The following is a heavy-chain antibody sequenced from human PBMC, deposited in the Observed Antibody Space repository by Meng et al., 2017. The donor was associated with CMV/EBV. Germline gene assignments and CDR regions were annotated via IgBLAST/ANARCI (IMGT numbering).Heavy chain of an antibody. CDR1: GYTVTGYD. D-gene: IGHD1-7*01. CDR3: AKNSAGTITNWFDP. Sequence: KASGYTVTGYDMHWVRQAPGQGLEWMGWISPNSGGTNYAQKFQGRVTMTRDTSISTAYMELSRLRSDDTAVYYCAKNSAGTITNWFDPWGQGTLVTVSS. V-gene: IGHV1-2*02. CDR2: ISPNSGGT. J-gene: IGHJ5*02.